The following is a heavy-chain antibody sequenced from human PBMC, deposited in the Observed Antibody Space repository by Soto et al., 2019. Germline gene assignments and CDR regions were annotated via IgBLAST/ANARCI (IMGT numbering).Heavy chain of an antibody. D-gene: IGHD2-2*01. CDR2: IFSNDEK. CDR1: GFSLSNARMG. Sequence: GPTLVNPTETLTLTCTFSGFSLSNARMGVSWIRQPPGKALEWLAHIFSNDEKSYSTSLKRRLTISKDTSKSQVVLTMTNMDPVDTATYYCARLYCISTSCYAFSVRYSGFEPWGQGTLGTVS. V-gene: IGHV2-26*01. CDR3: ARLYCISTSCYAFSVRYSGFEP. J-gene: IGHJ5*02.